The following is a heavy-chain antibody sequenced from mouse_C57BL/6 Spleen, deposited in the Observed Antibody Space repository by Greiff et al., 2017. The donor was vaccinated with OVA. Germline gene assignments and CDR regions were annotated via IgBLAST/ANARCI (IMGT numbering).Heavy chain of an antibody. CDR1: GYSFTGYF. V-gene: IGHV1-20*01. D-gene: IGHD2-4*01. J-gene: IGHJ3*01. CDR2: INPYNGDT. CDR3: ARRTIYYDYDAFAY. Sequence: EVQLVESGPELVKPGDSVKISCKASGYSFTGYFMNWVMQSHGKSLEWIGRINPYNGDTFYNQKFKGKATLTVDKSSSTAHMELRSLTSEDSAVYYCARRTIYYDYDAFAYWGQGTLVTVSA.